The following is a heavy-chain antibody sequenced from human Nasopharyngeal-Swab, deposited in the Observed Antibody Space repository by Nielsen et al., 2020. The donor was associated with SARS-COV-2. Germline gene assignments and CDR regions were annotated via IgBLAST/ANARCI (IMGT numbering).Heavy chain of an antibody. CDR1: GFTFSSYA. CDR3: AKIQGYYYGMDV. Sequence: GESLKISCAASGFTFSSYAIHWVRQAPGKGLEWVAVISYDGSNKYYADSVKGRFTISRDNSKNTLYLQMNSLRAEDTALYYCAKIQGYYYGMDVWGQGTTVTVSS. V-gene: IGHV3-30-3*02. J-gene: IGHJ6*02. CDR2: ISYDGSNK.